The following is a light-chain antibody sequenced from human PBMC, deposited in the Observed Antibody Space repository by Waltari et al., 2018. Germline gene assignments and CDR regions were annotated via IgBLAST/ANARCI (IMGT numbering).Light chain of an antibody. J-gene: IGKJ1*01. CDR2: KAS. CDR3: QQYDNYWT. V-gene: IGKV1-5*03. Sequence: DIQMTQSPSTLSASVGDRVTITCRASQSITNWLAWYQQKPGKAPKLLIYKASKIESGVPSRFSGSGSGTEFTLTISSLQPDDFATYYCQQYDNYWTFGQGTKVEIK. CDR1: QSITNW.